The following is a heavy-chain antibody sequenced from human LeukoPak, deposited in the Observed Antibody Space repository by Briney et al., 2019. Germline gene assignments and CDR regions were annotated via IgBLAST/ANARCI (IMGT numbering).Heavy chain of an antibody. V-gene: IGHV5-51*01. Sequence: GESLKISCKGSGYSFTSYWIGWVRRMPGKGLEWMGIIYPGDSDTRYSPSFQGQVTISADKSISTAYLQWSSLKASDTAMYYCARAVRYFDWLLSAHDAFDIWGQGIMVTVSS. D-gene: IGHD3-9*01. J-gene: IGHJ3*02. CDR2: IYPGDSDT. CDR1: GYSFTSYW. CDR3: ARAVRYFDWLLSAHDAFDI.